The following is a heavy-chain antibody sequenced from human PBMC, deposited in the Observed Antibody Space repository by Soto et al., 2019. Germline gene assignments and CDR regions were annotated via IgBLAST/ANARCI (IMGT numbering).Heavy chain of an antibody. D-gene: IGHD6-19*01. CDR1: GYSFHNFW. Sequence: PGESLKISCKVSGYSFHNFWIGWVRQMPGKGLEWLGSIYPGDSKSRYSPSFQGEVTISADKSIPTAYLHWSSLRASDTATYYCVKQHPLDSRAWHNWGQGTLVTVSS. CDR3: VKQHPLDSRAWHN. CDR2: IYPGDSKS. V-gene: IGHV5-51*01. J-gene: IGHJ4*02.